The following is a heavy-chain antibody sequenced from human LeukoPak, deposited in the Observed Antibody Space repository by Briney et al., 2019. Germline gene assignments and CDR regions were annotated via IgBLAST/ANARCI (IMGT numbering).Heavy chain of an antibody. CDR2: IRSKAYGGTT. V-gene: IGHV3-49*04. CDR1: GFTFGDYA. CDR3: TRGAEDWFDP. Sequence: RSGGSLRLSCTASGFTFGDYAMSWVRQAPGKGLEWVGFIRSKAYGGTTEYAASVKGRFTISRDDSKSIAYLQMNSLKTEDTAVYYCTRGAEDWFDPWGQGTLVTVSS. J-gene: IGHJ5*02.